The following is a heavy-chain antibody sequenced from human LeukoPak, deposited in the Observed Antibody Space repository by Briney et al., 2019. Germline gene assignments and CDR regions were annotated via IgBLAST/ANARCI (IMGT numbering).Heavy chain of an antibody. D-gene: IGHD2-15*01. CDR1: GGFLRNFY. Sequence: SETLSLTCTVSGGFLRNFYWRWIRQPAGKALEWIGRNYSSESAGHNPSLKSLVTMSVDTYKNQFSLRLDSVTAADTAVYYCARGAANIYFYYLDVWGNGTTVTVSS. V-gene: IGHV4-4*07. CDR3: ARGAANIYFYYLDV. CDR2: NYSSESA. J-gene: IGHJ6*03.